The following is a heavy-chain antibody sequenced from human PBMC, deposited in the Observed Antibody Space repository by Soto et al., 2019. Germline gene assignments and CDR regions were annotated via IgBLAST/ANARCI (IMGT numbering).Heavy chain of an antibody. D-gene: IGHD1-26*01. CDR2: LYYGGST. CDR3: ARQLPVGATSWFDP. Sequence: SETLSLTCSVSGGSINSDDSFWGWVRQSPGKGLEWIGSLYYGGSTFYNPSPKSRVTISLDTSKNQFSLRLTSVTAADTAIYYCARQLPVGATSWFDPWGQGTLVTVSS. J-gene: IGHJ5*02. V-gene: IGHV4-39*01. CDR1: GGSINSDDSF.